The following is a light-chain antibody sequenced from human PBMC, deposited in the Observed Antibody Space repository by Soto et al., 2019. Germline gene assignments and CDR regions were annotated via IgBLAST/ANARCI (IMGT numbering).Light chain of an antibody. CDR3: LQYNSYPWA. CDR1: QSLSSW. V-gene: IGKV1-5*03. CDR2: KAS. Sequence: DIQMTQSPSTLSASVGDRVTITCRASQSLSSWLAWYQQKPRKAPKLLIYKASSLESGVPSRFSGSGSGTEFTLTISSLQPDDFATYYCLQYNSYPWAFGQGTKVEIK. J-gene: IGKJ1*01.